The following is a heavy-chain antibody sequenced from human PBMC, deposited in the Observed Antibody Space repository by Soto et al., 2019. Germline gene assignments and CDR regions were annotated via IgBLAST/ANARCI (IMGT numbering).Heavy chain of an antibody. V-gene: IGHV3-23*01. CDR1: GFTFND. Sequence: EVQVLESGGGLVQPGGSLRLSCSASGFTFNDINWVRQAPGKGLEWISRITGGGHTDYVDSVKGRFTVSRDNSKNTGYQQMNSLRVDDTAVYYCVKDRSGWGSFDIWGQGTVVTVSS. CDR2: ITGGGHT. J-gene: IGHJ3*02. CDR3: VKDRSGWGSFDI. D-gene: IGHD3-16*01.